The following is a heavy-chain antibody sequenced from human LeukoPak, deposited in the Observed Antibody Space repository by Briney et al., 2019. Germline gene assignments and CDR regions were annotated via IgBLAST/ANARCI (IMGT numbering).Heavy chain of an antibody. CDR1: GGSFSGYY. CDR2: INHSGRT. V-gene: IGHV4-34*01. Sequence: SETLSLTCAVYGGSFSGYYWSWIRQPPGEGLEWIGEINHSGRTNYNPSLTSRVTISVDTSKNQFSLKLSSVTAADTAVYYCARGRRGIVVVPAAIRFDYWGQGTLVTVSS. J-gene: IGHJ4*02. D-gene: IGHD2-2*02. CDR3: ARGRRGIVVVPAAIRFDY.